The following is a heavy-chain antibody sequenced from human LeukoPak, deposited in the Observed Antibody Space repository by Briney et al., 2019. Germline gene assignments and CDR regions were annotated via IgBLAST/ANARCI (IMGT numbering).Heavy chain of an antibody. D-gene: IGHD4-17*01. CDR1: GGSFSGYY. V-gene: IGHV4-34*01. J-gene: IGHJ6*02. Sequence: SETLSLTCAVYGGSFSGYYWSWIRQPPGKGLEWIGEINHSGSTNCNPSLKSRVTISVDMSKNQFSLKLNSVTAADTAVYYCARGGYGDYGMDVWGRGTPVTVSS. CDR3: ARGGYGDYGMDV. CDR2: INHSGST.